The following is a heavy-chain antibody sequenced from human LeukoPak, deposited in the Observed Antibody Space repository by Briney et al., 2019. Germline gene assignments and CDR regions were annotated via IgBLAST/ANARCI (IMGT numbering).Heavy chain of an antibody. CDR2: IYYSGST. D-gene: IGHD3-22*01. V-gene: IGHV4-30-4*01. J-gene: IGHJ4*02. CDR3: ASVLYYYDSSGYIDY. CDR1: GGSISSGDYY. Sequence: SETLCLTCTVSGGSISSGDYYWSWIRQPPGKGLEWIGYIYYSGSTYYNPSLKSRVTISVDTSKNQFSLKLSSVTAADTAVYYCASVLYYYDSSGYIDYWGQGTLVTVSS.